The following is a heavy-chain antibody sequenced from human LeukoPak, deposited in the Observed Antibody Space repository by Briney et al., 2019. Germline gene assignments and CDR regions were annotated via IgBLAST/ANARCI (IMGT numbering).Heavy chain of an antibody. Sequence: SETLSLTCTVSGGSINSGSFYWGWIRQPPGKGLEWIGSISYGGSTYYNPSLKSRVTISVDTSKNQFSLKLSSVTAADAAVYYCARAGLSISGRPGAFDIWGQGTTVTVSS. D-gene: IGHD6-19*01. CDR3: ARAGLSISGRPGAFDI. J-gene: IGHJ3*02. V-gene: IGHV4-39*07. CDR1: GGSINSGSFY. CDR2: ISYGGST.